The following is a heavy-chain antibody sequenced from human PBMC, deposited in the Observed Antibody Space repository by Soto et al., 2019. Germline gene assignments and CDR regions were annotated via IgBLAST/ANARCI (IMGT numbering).Heavy chain of an antibody. D-gene: IGHD4-17*01. V-gene: IGHV3-9*01. CDR2: ISWNSETI. Sequence: GGSLRLCCAASGFTFSTYAMHWVRQAPGKGLEWVSGISWNSETIDYADSVKGRFTISRDNAKSSLFLQMNSLRPDDTALYYCAKDMKWGGMTTIHYFDSWGQGTLVTVSS. CDR3: AKDMKWGGMTTIHYFDS. CDR1: GFTFSTYA. J-gene: IGHJ4*02.